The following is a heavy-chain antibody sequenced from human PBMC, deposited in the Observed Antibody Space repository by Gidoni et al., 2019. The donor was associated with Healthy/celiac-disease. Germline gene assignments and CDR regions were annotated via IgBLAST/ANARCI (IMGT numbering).Heavy chain of an antibody. J-gene: IGHJ6*02. V-gene: IGHV3-30-3*01. CDR2: ISYDGSNK. CDR3: AREAGMTGPTRSWDEAYYYYGMDV. D-gene: IGHD1-20*01. Sequence: QVQLVESGGGVVQPGRSLRLSCAASGFTFSSYAMPWVRQAPGKGLEWVAVISYDGSNKYYADSVKGRFTISRDNSKNTLYLQMNSLRAEDTAVYYCAREAGMTGPTRSWDEAYYYYGMDVWGQGTTVTVSS. CDR1: GFTFSSYA.